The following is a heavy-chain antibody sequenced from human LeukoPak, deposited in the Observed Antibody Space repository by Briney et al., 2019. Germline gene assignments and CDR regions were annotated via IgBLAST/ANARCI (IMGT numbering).Heavy chain of an antibody. CDR1: GYTFSSYY. J-gene: IGHJ5*02. CDR2: INPNSGGT. Sequence: ASVKVSCKASGYTFSSYYIHWVRQAPGQGLEWMEWINPNSGGTNYAQMFQGRVTMTGDMSINTVYMELSRLTSDDTAVYYCARPSFSSSYSRSVKNWFDPWGQGTLVTVSS. V-gene: IGHV1-2*02. CDR3: ARPSFSSSYSRSVKNWFDP. D-gene: IGHD3-22*01.